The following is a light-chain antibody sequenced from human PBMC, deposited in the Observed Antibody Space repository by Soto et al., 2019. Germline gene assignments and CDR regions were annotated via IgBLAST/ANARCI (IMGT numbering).Light chain of an antibody. J-gene: IGKJ4*01. Sequence: EIVLTQSPATLSLSPGERATLSCRASQSVSRYLAWYQQKPGQAPRLLIYDASSRATGIPARFSGSGSGTDFTLTIRSLEPEDFAVYYCQQRSNWPPALTFGGGTKVEIK. V-gene: IGKV3-11*01. CDR3: QQRSNWPPALT. CDR1: QSVSRY. CDR2: DAS.